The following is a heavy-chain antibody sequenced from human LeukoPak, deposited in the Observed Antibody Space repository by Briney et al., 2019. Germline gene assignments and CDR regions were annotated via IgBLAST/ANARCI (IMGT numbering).Heavy chain of an antibody. CDR3: ARKYYGRIDY. D-gene: IGHD4-17*01. CDR2: INTNTGNP. V-gene: IGHV7-4-1*02. Sequence: ASVKVSCKASGYTFTSHVINWVRQAPGQGLEWLGWINTNTGNPTYAQGFTGRFVFSLDTSVSTAYLQISSLKAEDTAVYYCARKYYGRIDYWGQGTLVTVSS. J-gene: IGHJ4*02. CDR1: GYTFTSHV.